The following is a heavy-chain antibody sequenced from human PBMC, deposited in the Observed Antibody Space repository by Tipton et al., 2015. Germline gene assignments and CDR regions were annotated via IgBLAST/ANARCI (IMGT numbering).Heavy chain of an antibody. Sequence: TLSLTCTVSGGSIRSYYWSWIRQPPGKGLEWIGYIYYSGSTNYNPSLKSRVTISVDTSKNQFSLKLSSVTAADTAVYYCARVRYSGQQQLVRGVHVWFDPWGQGTLVTVSS. J-gene: IGHJ5*02. V-gene: IGHV4-59*01. D-gene: IGHD6-13*01. CDR2: IYYSGST. CDR3: ARVRYSGQQQLVRGVHVWFDP. CDR1: GGSIRSYY.